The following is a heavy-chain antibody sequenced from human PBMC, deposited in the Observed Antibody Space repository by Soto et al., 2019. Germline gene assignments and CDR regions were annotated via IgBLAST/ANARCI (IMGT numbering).Heavy chain of an antibody. CDR1: GFTFSSYG. Sequence: QVQLVESGGGVVHPGRSLRLSCAASGFTFSSYGMHWVRQAPGKGLEWVAVIWYDGSNKYYADSVTGRFTISRDNSKNPRYLEMNSLRAEDTAVYYCASDDVFANYDISRSEYYSYGMDVWGQGTTVTVSS. J-gene: IGHJ6*02. CDR2: IWYDGSNK. V-gene: IGHV3-33*01. CDR3: ASDDVFANYDISRSEYYSYGMDV. D-gene: IGHD3-9*01.